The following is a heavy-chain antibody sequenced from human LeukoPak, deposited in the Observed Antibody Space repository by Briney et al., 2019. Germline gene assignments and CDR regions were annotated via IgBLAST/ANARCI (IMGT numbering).Heavy chain of an antibody. CDR3: ASGNIAAAVKH. D-gene: IGHD6-13*01. Sequence: GSLRLSCAASGFTVSSNYMNWVRQAPGKGLEWIGEINHSGSTNYNPSLKSRVTMSVDTSKNQFSLNLNSVTAADTAVYYCASGNIAAAVKHWGQGTLVTVSS. CDR1: GFTVSSNY. CDR2: INHSGST. J-gene: IGHJ1*01. V-gene: IGHV4-34*01.